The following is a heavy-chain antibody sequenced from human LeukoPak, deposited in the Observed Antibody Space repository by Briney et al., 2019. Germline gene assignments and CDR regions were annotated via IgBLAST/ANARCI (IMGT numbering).Heavy chain of an antibody. Sequence: SSETLSLTCTVSGGSISSYYWSWIRQPPGKGLEWIGYIYYSGSTNYNPSLKSRVTISVDTSKNQFSLKLSSVTAADTAVYYCARGGGYQYPFDYWGQGTLVTVSS. D-gene: IGHD3-22*01. V-gene: IGHV4-59*01. J-gene: IGHJ4*02. CDR3: ARGGGYQYPFDY. CDR1: GGSISSYY. CDR2: IYYSGST.